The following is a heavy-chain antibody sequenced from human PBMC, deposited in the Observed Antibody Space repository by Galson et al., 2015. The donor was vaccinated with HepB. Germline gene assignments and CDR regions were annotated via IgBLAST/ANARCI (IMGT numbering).Heavy chain of an antibody. V-gene: IGHV3-7*03. J-gene: IGHJ2*01. Sequence: SLRLSCAASGFTFSSYWMSWVRQAPGKGLEWVANIKQDGSEKYYVDSVKGRFTISRDNAKNSLYLQMNSLRAEDTAVYYCARERAVGLLVSNWYFDLWGRGTLVTVSS. CDR2: IKQDGSEK. D-gene: IGHD2-8*01. CDR3: ARERAVGLLVSNWYFDL. CDR1: GFTFSSYW.